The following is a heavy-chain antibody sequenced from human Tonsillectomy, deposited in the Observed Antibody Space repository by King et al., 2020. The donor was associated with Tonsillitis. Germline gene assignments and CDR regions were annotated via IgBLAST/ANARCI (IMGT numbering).Heavy chain of an antibody. V-gene: IGHV2-5*01. J-gene: IGHJ4*02. CDR1: GFSLSSTGVA. D-gene: IGHD6-19*01. Sequence: TLKESGPPQVKPTQTLTLTCTFSGFSLSSTGVAVGWIRQPPGKALEWLTLIYWNDDKRYSPSLKSRLTITKDTSKNQVVLTMTNMDPVDTATYYCAHTQGGYSGNGWYPSPFDYWGQGILVTVSS. CDR3: AHTQGGYSGNGWYPSPFDY. CDR2: IYWNDDK.